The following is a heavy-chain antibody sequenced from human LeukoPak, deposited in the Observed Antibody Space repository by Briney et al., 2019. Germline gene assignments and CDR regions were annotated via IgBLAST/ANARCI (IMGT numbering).Heavy chain of an antibody. CDR1: GYTFTTFG. J-gene: IGHJ3*02. CDR3: ASRGYCSGGSCYLGLGAFDI. CDR2: INPYNGKT. Sequence: ASVMVSCKASGYTFTTFGISWLRQAPGQGLEWLGWINPYNGKTNYARKFQGRVTVTTDTSTSTVFMELRSLRSDDTAVYYCASRGYCSGGSCYLGLGAFDIWGQGTMVTVSS. D-gene: IGHD2-15*01. V-gene: IGHV1-18*01.